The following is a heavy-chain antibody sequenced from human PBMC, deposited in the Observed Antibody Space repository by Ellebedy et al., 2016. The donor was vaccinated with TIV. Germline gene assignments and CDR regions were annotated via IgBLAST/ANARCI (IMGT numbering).Heavy chain of an antibody. J-gene: IGHJ5*02. CDR2: ISAYNGNT. D-gene: IGHD3-10*01. CDR3: ARYRYYYGSGSYYSGWFDP. CDR1: GYTFTSYG. V-gene: IGHV1-18*01. Sequence: AASVKVSCKASGYTFTSYGISWVRQAPGQGLEWMGWISAYNGNTNYAQKLQGRVTMTTDTSTSTAYMELRSLRSDDTAVYYCARYRYYYGSGSYYSGWFDPWGQGTLVTVSS.